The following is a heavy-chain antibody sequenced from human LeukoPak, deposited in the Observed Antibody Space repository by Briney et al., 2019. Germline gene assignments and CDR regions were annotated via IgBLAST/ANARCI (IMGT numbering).Heavy chain of an antibody. CDR3: ARYGAATSFDY. CDR2: IYDNGDT. CDR1: GGSVGSGGYC. J-gene: IGHJ4*02. D-gene: IGHD4/OR15-4a*01. V-gene: IGHV4-30-2*01. Sequence: SETLSLTCAVSGGSVGSGGYCWSWIRQPPGKGLEWIGYIYDNGDTYYYPSLKSRVTISVDRSKNQFSLKVTSVTAADTAVYYCARYGAATSFDYWGRGTLVTVSS.